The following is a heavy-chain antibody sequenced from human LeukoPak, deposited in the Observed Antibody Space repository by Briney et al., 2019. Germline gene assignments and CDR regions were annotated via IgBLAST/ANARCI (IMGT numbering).Heavy chain of an antibody. CDR2: INPTGGST. V-gene: IGHV1-46*01. CDR3: ARTAARRFDY. D-gene: IGHD6-6*01. J-gene: IGHJ4*02. CDR1: GYTFPSYF. Sequence: ASVKVSCKASGYTFPSYFMHWVRQAPGQGPEWMGIINPTGGSTTYAQKFQGRVTMTRDTSTSTVYMELSSLRSDDTAVYYCARTAARRFDYWGQGTLVTVSS.